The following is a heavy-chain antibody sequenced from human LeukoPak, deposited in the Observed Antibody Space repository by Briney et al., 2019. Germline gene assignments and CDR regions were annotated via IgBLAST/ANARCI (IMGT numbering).Heavy chain of an antibody. CDR1: GFTFSSYA. CDR3: ASEETKN. D-gene: IGHD6-25*01. J-gene: IGHJ4*02. Sequence: GGSLRLSCAASGFTFSSYAMSWLRQAPGKGLEWVSDLSGSGGNTYYADYVKGRFTISRDNSKNKLYLQMHSLNDEDTAVYYCASEETKNWGQGTLVTVSS. V-gene: IGHV3-23*01. CDR2: LSGSGGNT.